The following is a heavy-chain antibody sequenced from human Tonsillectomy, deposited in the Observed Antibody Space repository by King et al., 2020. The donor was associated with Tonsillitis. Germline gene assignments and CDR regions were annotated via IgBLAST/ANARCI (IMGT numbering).Heavy chain of an antibody. D-gene: IGHD5/OR15-5a*01. CDR1: GFTFSNHD. Sequence: VQLVQSGGGLVQPGGSLRLSCAASGFTFSNHDMHWVRQRPGKGLEWVSVIGTSGDTYYPASVKGRFTISRENDKNSLCLQMNSLRAEDTAVYYCARGDTVSTSPDFWGQGTLVAVSS. CDR2: IGTSGDT. CDR3: ARGDTVSTSPDF. J-gene: IGHJ4*02. V-gene: IGHV3-13*01.